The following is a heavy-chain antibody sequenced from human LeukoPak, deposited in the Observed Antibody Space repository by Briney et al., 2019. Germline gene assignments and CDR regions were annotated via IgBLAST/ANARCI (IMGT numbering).Heavy chain of an antibody. Sequence: GGSLRLSCAASGFTFSNFWMSWVRQAPGKGLEWVANIKVDGSEKYYVDSVKGRFTISRDNAENSLYLQMNSLRAEDTAVYYCARKTGTTGEAFDYWGRGTQVTVSS. CDR1: GFTFSNFW. V-gene: IGHV3-7*03. D-gene: IGHD1-1*01. CDR2: IKVDGSEK. CDR3: ARKTGTTGEAFDY. J-gene: IGHJ4*02.